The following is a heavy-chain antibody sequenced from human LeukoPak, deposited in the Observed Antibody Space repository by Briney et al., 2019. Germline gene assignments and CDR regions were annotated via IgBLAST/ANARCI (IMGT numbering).Heavy chain of an antibody. CDR3: ARHSALDIVVVPAAMEGYFDY. V-gene: IGHV4-39*01. J-gene: IGHJ4*02. D-gene: IGHD2-2*01. Sequence: SETLSLTCPVSGGSISSNSYYWGWIRQPPGKGLEWIGSTYYSGSTYYNPSLKSRVTMSVDTAKNHFSLKLSSMTAADTAVYYCARHSALDIVVVPAAMEGYFDYWGQGTLVTVSS. CDR2: TYYSGST. CDR1: GGSISSNSYY.